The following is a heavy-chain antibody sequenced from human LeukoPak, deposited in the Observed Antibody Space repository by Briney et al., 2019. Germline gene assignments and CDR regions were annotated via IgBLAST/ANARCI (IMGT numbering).Heavy chain of an antibody. V-gene: IGHV1-46*01. CDR3: ARNVDSGLDY. CDR2: INPSGGST. CDR1: GYTFTSYG. Sequence: ASVKVSCKASGYTFTSYGISWVRQAPGQGLEWMGFINPSGGSTSYAQKFQGRVTMTRDTSTSTVYMELSSLRSEDTAVYYCARNVDSGLDYWGQGTRVTVSS. J-gene: IGHJ4*02. D-gene: IGHD1-26*01.